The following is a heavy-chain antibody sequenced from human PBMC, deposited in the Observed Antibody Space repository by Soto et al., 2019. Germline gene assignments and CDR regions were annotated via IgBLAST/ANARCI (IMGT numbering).Heavy chain of an antibody. CDR1: GFTFSSYG. Sequence: PGGSLRLSCAASGFTFSSYGMNWVRQAPGKGLEWVSYISSSSSTIYYADSVKGRFTISRDNAKNSLYLQMNSLRDEDTAVYYCARDDYSNYRVYYGMDVWGQGTTVTVSS. J-gene: IGHJ6*02. CDR2: ISSSSSTI. CDR3: ARDDYSNYRVYYGMDV. V-gene: IGHV3-48*02. D-gene: IGHD4-4*01.